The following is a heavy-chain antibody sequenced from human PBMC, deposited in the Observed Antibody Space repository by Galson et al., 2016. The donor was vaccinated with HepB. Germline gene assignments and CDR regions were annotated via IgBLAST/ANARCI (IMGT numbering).Heavy chain of an antibody. Sequence: SLRLSCAASGFSVSNNYMSWVRQAPGKGLEWVAVISYDGTKKYIADSLKGRFTISRDNSKSTVYLQMNSLRAEDTAVYYCARGAGTVMTVIYFDYWGQGAPVTVSS. CDR1: GFSVSNNY. CDR2: ISYDGTKK. V-gene: IGHV3-30*03. D-gene: IGHD2-21*02. CDR3: ARGAGTVMTVIYFDY. J-gene: IGHJ4*02.